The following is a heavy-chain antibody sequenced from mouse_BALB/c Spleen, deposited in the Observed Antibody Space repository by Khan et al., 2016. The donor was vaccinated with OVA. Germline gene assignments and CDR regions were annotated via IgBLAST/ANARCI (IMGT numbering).Heavy chain of an antibody. V-gene: IGHV14-3*02. CDR3: ARDYWDVFAY. CDR2: IDPANGYT. J-gene: IGHJ3*01. D-gene: IGHD4-1*01. Sequence: VQLQQPGAELVKPGASVKLSCTASGFNIKDTYMHWVKQRPEKGLEWIGRIDPANGYTKYDPKFQGKATITADTSSKTAYLKLSSLTSEDSAVYYCARDYWDVFAYWGQGTLVTVSA. CDR1: GFNIKDTY.